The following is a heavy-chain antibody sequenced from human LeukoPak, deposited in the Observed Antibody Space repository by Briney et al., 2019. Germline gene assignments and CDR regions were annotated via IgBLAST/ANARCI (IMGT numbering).Heavy chain of an antibody. CDR3: AKDGLRGPYSSGWYDYYYGMDV. CDR1: GFTFDDYT. Sequence: PGGSLRLSCAASGFTFDDYTMHWVRQAPGKGLEWVSLISWDGGSTYYADSVKGRFTISRDNSKNSLYLQMNSLRTEDTALYYCAKDGLRGPYSSGWYDYYYGMDVWGQGTTVTVSS. V-gene: IGHV3-43*01. CDR2: ISWDGGST. J-gene: IGHJ6*02. D-gene: IGHD6-19*01.